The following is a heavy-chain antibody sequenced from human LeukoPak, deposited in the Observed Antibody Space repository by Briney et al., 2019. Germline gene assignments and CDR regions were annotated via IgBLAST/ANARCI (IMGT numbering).Heavy chain of an antibody. CDR2: INPNSGGT. CDR3: ARERGYCSSTSCQTTYNWFDP. Sequence: ASVKVSCKASGYTFTGYYMHWVRQAPGQGLEWMGWINPNSGGTNYAQKFQGRVTMTRDTSISTAYMELSRLRSDDTAVYYCARERGYCSSTSCQTTYNWFDPWGQGTLVTVSS. CDR1: GYTFTGYY. D-gene: IGHD2-2*01. J-gene: IGHJ5*02. V-gene: IGHV1-2*02.